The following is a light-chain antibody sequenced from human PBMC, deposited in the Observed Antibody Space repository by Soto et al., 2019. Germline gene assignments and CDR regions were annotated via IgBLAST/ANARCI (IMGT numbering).Light chain of an antibody. CDR2: DVS. J-gene: IGLJ1*01. V-gene: IGLV2-14*01. Sequence: QSVLTQPASVSGSPGQSITISCTGTSSDVGNYNYVSWYQQHPGKAPKLIIYDVSNRPSGVSNRFSGSKSGNTASLTISGLQAEDEADYYCSPYTSSSTCVFGTGTKVTVL. CDR3: SPYTSSSTCV. CDR1: SSDVGNYNY.